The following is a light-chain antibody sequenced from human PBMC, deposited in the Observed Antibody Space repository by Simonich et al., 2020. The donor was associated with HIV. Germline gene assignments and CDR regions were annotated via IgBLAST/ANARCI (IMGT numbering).Light chain of an antibody. V-gene: IGKV4-1*01. Sequence: DIVMTQSPDSLAVSLGERANIPCKSSRNILYSSNNKNYLAWYQQKPGQPPNLLIYWSSTRESGVPDRFSASGSGTDFTLSISSLQAEDVAVYYCQQYYSTPPTFGQGTKVEIK. CDR2: WSS. J-gene: IGKJ1*01. CDR1: RNILYSSNNKNY. CDR3: QQYYSTPPT.